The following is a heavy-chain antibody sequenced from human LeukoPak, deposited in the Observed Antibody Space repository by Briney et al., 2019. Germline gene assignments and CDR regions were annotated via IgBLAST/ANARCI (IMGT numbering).Heavy chain of an antibody. Sequence: PGRSLRLSCAASGFTFSQYSMHWVRQAPGKGLEWVAVISYDGSEKSYGDSVKGRFTVSRDNSKNTLYLQMNSLRAEDTAVYYCARIILWNYFDCWGQGTLVTVSS. J-gene: IGHJ4*02. CDR2: ISYDGSEK. D-gene: IGHD2-21*01. V-gene: IGHV3-30-3*01. CDR3: ARIILWNYFDC. CDR1: GFTFSQYS.